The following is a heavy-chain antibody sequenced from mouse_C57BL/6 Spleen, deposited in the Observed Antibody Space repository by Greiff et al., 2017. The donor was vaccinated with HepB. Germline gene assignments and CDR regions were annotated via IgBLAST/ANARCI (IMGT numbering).Heavy chain of an antibody. D-gene: IGHD2-4*01. V-gene: IGHV1-82*01. CDR3: ARGTYDYDVDY. CDR2: IYPGDGDT. J-gene: IGHJ2*01. Sequence: VQGVESGPELVKPGASVKISCKASGYAFSSSWMNWVKQRPGKGLEWIGRIYPGDGDTNYNGKFKGKATLTADKSSSTAYMQLSSLTSEDSAVYFCARGTYDYDVDYWGQGTTLTVSS. CDR1: GYAFSSSW.